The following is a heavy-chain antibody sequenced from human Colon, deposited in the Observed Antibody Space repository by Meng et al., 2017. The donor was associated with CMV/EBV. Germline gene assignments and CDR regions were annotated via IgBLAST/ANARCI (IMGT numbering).Heavy chain of an antibody. CDR2: INAHSGVT. CDR1: GYTFTGYY. D-gene: IGHD2-2*02. V-gene: IGHV1-2*02. Sequence: ASVKVSCKASGYTFTGYYIHWVRQAPGQGFEWMGWINAHSGVTNYAQKFQGRVTMTRDTSISTAYMELSRLRSDDTAVYYCARGYCSSTSCYKGNDYWGQGTLVTVSS. J-gene: IGHJ4*02. CDR3: ARGYCSSTSCYKGNDY.